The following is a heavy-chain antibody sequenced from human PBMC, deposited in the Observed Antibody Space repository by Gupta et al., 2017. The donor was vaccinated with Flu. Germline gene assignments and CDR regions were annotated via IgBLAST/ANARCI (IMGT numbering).Heavy chain of an antibody. Sequence: EVQLVESGGGLVQPGRSLRLSCTASGFTFGDYAMSWVRQAPGKGLEWVGFIRSKAYGGTTEYAASVKGRFTISRDDSKSIAYLQMNSLKTEDTAVYYCTRDQIPTVTTFRMDVWGQGTTVTVSS. V-gene: IGHV3-49*04. D-gene: IGHD4-17*01. CDR1: GFTFGDYA. CDR2: IRSKAYGGTT. CDR3: TRDQIPTVTTFRMDV. J-gene: IGHJ6*02.